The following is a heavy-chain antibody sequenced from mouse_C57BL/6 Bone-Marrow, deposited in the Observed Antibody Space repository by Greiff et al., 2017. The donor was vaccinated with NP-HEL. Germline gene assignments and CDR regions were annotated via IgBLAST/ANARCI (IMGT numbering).Heavy chain of an antibody. CDR3: TLGGFTTVVATVDY. Sequence: EVQLQQSGAELVRPGASVKLSCTASGFNITDDYMHWVKQRPEQGLEWIGWIDPENGDTEYASKFQGKATITADTSSNTAYLQLSSLTSEDTAVYYCTLGGFTTVVATVDYWGQGTTLTVSS. CDR2: IDPENGDT. J-gene: IGHJ2*01. CDR1: GFNITDDY. D-gene: IGHD1-1*01. V-gene: IGHV14-4*01.